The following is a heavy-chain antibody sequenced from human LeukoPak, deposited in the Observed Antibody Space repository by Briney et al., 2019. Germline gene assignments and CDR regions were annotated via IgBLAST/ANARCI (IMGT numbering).Heavy chain of an antibody. D-gene: IGHD1-26*01. CDR3: ARTGRWELNFDY. Sequence: PSETLSLTCTVSGGSISSHYWSWIRQPPGKGLEWIGYIYYSGSTNYNPSLKSRVTISVDTSKNQFSLKLSSVTAAYTAVYYCARTGRWELNFDYWGQGTLVTVSS. CDR2: IYYSGST. J-gene: IGHJ4*02. CDR1: GGSISSHY. V-gene: IGHV4-59*11.